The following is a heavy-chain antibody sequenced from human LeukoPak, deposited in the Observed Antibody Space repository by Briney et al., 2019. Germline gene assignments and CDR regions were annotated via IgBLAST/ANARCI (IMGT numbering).Heavy chain of an antibody. CDR3: AKAPVGAPGVFDY. Sequence: PGGSLRLSCAASGFTFSSYAMSWVRQAPGKGLEWVSAIGGSGGSTYYADSVKGRFTISRDNSKNTLYLQMNSLRAEDTAVYYCAKAPVGAPGVFDYWGQGTLVTVSS. J-gene: IGHJ4*02. CDR1: GFTFSSYA. CDR2: IGGSGGST. V-gene: IGHV3-23*01. D-gene: IGHD1-26*01.